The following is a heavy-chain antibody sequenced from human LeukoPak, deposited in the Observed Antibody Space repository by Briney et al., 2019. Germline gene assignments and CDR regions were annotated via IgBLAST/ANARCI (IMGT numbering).Heavy chain of an antibody. CDR3: ARDSKYYYDSSGGDAFDI. V-gene: IGHV3-21*01. Sequence: GGSLRLSCAASGFTLSSYSMNWVRQAPGKGLEWVSSISSSSSYIYYADSVKGRFTISRDNAKNSLYLQMNSLRAEDTAVYYCARDSKYYYDSSGGDAFDIWGQGTMVTVSS. J-gene: IGHJ3*02. CDR2: ISSSSSYI. D-gene: IGHD3-22*01. CDR1: GFTLSSYS.